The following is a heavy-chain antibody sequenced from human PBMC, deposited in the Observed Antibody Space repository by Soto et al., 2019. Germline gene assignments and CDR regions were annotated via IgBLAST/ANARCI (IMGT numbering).Heavy chain of an antibody. V-gene: IGHV4-30-4*01. D-gene: IGHD3-10*01. CDR1: GGSISSGDYY. CDR2: IYYSGST. CDR3: ARRRGFGDRDYYYGMDV. J-gene: IGHJ6*02. Sequence: SETLSLTCTVSGGSISSGDYYWSWIRQPPGKGLEWIGYIYYSGSTYYNPSLKSRVTISVDTSKNQFSLKLSSVTAADTAVYYCARRRGFGDRDYYYGMDVWGQGTTVTVS.